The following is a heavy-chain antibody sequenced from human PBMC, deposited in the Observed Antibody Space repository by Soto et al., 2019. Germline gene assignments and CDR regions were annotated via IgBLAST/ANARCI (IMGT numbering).Heavy chain of an antibody. V-gene: IGHV1-69*13. CDR1: GYTLTELS. D-gene: IGHD5-18*01. Sequence: SVKVSCKVSGYTLTELSMHRVRQAPGQGLEWMGGIIPIFGTANYAQKFQGRVTITADESTSTAYMELSSLRSEDTAVYYCARVYPSNTAMVTSQSGFFLNYWGQGTLVTVSS. CDR2: IIPIFGTA. J-gene: IGHJ4*02. CDR3: ARVYPSNTAMVTSQSGFFLNY.